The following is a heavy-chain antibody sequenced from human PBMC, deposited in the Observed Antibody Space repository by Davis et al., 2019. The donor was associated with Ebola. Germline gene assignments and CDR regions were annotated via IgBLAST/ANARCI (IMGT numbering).Heavy chain of an antibody. CDR1: GFTFDDYA. Sequence: SLKISCAASGFTFDDYAMHWVRQAPGKGLEWVSGISWNSGSIGYADSVKGRFTISRDNAKNSLYLQMNRLRAEDTALYYCAKGEGIVVVVAASGYYYGMDVWGQGTTVTVSS. V-gene: IGHV3-9*01. J-gene: IGHJ6*02. D-gene: IGHD2-15*01. CDR3: AKGEGIVVVVAASGYYYGMDV. CDR2: ISWNSGSI.